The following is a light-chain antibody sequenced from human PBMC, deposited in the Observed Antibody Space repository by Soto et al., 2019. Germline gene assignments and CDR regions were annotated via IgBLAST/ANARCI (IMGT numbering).Light chain of an antibody. CDR3: QHPET. CDR1: QSVSSSY. V-gene: IGKV3-20*01. Sequence: EIVLTQSPGTLSLSPGERATLSCRASQSVSSSYLAWYQQKPGQAPRLLIYGASSRATGIPDGFSGSGSGTDFTLTISRLEPEDFAVYYCQHPETFGQGTKVEIK. CDR2: GAS. J-gene: IGKJ1*01.